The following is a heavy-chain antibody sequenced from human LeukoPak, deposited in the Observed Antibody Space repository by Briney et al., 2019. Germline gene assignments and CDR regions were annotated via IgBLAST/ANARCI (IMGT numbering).Heavy chain of an antibody. Sequence: GVPLTLSCAASGFTLSSYWMRGVRRAPGRGGEGVANIKQDGSEKYYADSVKGRFTISRDNAKNSLYLQMNSLRAEDTAVYYCARDGGYSGSYPYYYYGMDVWGQGTTVTVSS. CDR1: GFTLSSYW. D-gene: IGHD1-26*01. CDR2: IKQDGSEK. CDR3: ARDGGYSGSYPYYYYGMDV. J-gene: IGHJ6*02. V-gene: IGHV3-7*01.